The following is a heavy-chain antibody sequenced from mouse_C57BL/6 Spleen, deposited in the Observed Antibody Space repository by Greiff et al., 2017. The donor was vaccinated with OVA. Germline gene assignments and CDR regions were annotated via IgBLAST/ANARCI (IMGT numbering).Heavy chain of an antibody. CDR1: GYTFTDYN. D-gene: IGHD2-5*01. J-gene: IGHJ4*01. CDR2: INPNNGGT. V-gene: IGHV1-18*01. CDR3: TRRAGYSNYYAMDY. Sequence: EVQLQQSGPELVKPGASVKIPCKASGYTFTDYNMDWVKQSHGKSLEWIGDINPNNGGTAYNQKFKGKAILTADKSSSTAYMELRSLTSEDSAVYYCTRRAGYSNYYAMDYWGQGASVTVSS.